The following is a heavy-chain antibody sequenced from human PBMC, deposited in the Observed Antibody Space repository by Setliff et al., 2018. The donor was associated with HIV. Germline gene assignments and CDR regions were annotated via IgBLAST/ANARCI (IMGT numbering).Heavy chain of an antibody. D-gene: IGHD2-21*01. CDR3: SRHVVALGLVVLPSGALDF. CDR2: IHYTGST. CDR1: GAPVSSGRYY. V-gene: IGHV4-39*01. Sequence: NPSETLSLTCSVSGAPVSSGRYYWGWSRQPPGKGLEWIATIHYTGSTYCNPSIKNRVTISADTSKKQVSLRLTSVTAADTAIYYCSRHVVALGLVVLPSGALDFWGPGTLFTVSS. J-gene: IGHJ4*02.